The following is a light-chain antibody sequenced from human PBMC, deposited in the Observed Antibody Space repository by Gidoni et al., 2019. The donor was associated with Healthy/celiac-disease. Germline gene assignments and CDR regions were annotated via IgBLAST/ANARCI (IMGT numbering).Light chain of an antibody. CDR1: QGISRY. CDR3: QQLNRYPIT. J-gene: IGKJ5*01. Sequence: DIQLTQYPSFLSASVGDRVTITCWASQGISRYLAWYQHKPGKAPQLLIYAASTLQSAVPSRFCGSGSGTECTLTILSLLPEDFSTYYCQQLNRYPITFXHXTRLXIK. V-gene: IGKV1-9*01. CDR2: AAS.